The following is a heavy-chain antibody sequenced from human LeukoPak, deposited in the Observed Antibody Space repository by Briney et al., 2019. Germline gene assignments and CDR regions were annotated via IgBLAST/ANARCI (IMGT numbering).Heavy chain of an antibody. CDR2: INHSGST. V-gene: IGHV4-39*07. Sequence: PSETLSLTCTVSGGSISSSSYYWRWIRQPPGKGLEWIGEINHSGSTNYNPSLKSRVTISVDTSKNQFSLKLSSVTAADTAVYYCARRRIYSGSYFWGQGTLVTVSS. CDR1: GGSISSSSYY. J-gene: IGHJ4*02. D-gene: IGHD1-26*01. CDR3: ARRRIYSGSYF.